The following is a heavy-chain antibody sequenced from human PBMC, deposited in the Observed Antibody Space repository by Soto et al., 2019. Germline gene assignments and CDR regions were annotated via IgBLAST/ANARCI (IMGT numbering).Heavy chain of an antibody. CDR2: ISGSGGST. J-gene: IGHJ6*02. Sequence: PGGSLRLSCAASGFTFSSYAMSWVRQAPGKGLEWVSAISGSGGSTYYADSVKGRFTISRDNSKNTLYLQMNSLRAEDTAVYYWAKGDDSSGYYLGYYYYGMDVWGQGTTVTVSS. CDR3: AKGDDSSGYYLGYYYYGMDV. CDR1: GFTFSSYA. D-gene: IGHD3-22*01. V-gene: IGHV3-23*01.